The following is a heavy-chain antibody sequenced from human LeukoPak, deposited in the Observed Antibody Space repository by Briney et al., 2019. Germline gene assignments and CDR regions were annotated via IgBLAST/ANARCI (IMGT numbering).Heavy chain of an antibody. CDR1: GFTFSSYA. J-gene: IGHJ4*02. CDR2: ISYSGSTI. Sequence: PGGSLRLSCAASGFTFSSYAMSWIRQAPGKGLEWVSYISYSGSTIYYADSVKGRFTVSRDNAKNSLYLQMNSLRVEDTAVYYCASAVIWGRGTLVTVSS. CDR3: ASAVI. D-gene: IGHD2-21*01. V-gene: IGHV3-11*01.